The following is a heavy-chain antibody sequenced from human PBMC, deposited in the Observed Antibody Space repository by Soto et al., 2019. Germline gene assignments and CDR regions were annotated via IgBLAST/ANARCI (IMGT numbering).Heavy chain of an antibody. CDR2: MYNSGST. CDR1: GGSISSYY. CDR3: ARGTSSWSWKFDY. Sequence: KHSETLSLTCTVSGGSISSYYWTWIRQPPGKGLEWIGFMYNSGSTHYNPSLKSRVTMSLDTSKNQLSLRLTSVTAADTAVYYCARGTSSWSWKFDYWGQGILVTVSS. J-gene: IGHJ4*02. D-gene: IGHD6-13*01. V-gene: IGHV4-59*01.